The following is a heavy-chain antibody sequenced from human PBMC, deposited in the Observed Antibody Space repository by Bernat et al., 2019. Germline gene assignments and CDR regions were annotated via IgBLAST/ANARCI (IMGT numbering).Heavy chain of an antibody. J-gene: IGHJ4*02. Sequence: QVQLVESGGGVVQPGRSLRLSCAASGFTFSSYAMHWVRQAPGKGLEWVAVIWYDGSNKYYADSVKGRFTISRDNSKNTLYLQMNSLRAEDTAVYYCARDGDGGPMGYWGQGTLVTVSS. V-gene: IGHV3-33*08. D-gene: IGHD4-23*01. CDR1: GFTFSSYA. CDR2: IWYDGSNK. CDR3: ARDGDGGPMGY.